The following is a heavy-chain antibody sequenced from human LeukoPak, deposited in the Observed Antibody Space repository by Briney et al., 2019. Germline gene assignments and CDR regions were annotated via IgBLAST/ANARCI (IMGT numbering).Heavy chain of an antibody. D-gene: IGHD2-2*01. CDR1: GFTFSSYG. Sequence: GGSLRLSCAASGFTFSSYGMHWVRQAPGKGLEWVAFIRYDGSNKYYADSVTGRFTISRDNCKNTLYLQMNSLRAEDTAVYYCAKSGHCSTTSCYQADAFDIWGQGTLVTVSS. J-gene: IGHJ3*02. CDR2: IRYDGSNK. V-gene: IGHV3-30*02. CDR3: AKSGHCSTTSCYQADAFDI.